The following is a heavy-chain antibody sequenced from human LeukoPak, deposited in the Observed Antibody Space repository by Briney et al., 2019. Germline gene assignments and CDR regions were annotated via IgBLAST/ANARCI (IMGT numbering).Heavy chain of an antibody. CDR3: ARGTTHGGFFDY. J-gene: IGHJ4*02. Sequence: PGGSLRLSCAASGFTFSSYDMHWVRQATGKGLEWVSAIGTAGDTYYQGSVKGRFTISRENAKNSLYLQMNSLRAGDTAVYYCARGTTHGGFFDYWGQGTMVTVSS. V-gene: IGHV3-13*01. CDR1: GFTFSSYD. D-gene: IGHD3-10*01. CDR2: IGTAGDT.